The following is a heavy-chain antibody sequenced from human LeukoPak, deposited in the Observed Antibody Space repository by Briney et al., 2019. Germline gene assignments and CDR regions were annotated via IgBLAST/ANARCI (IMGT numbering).Heavy chain of an antibody. J-gene: IGHJ3*02. Sequence: GESLKISCKGSGYSFTSYWIGWVRQMPGKGLEWMGIIYPGDSDTRYSPSFQGQVTISADKSISTAYLQWSSLKASDTAMYYCASSKGVLGRFLPDAFDIWGXXXXXTVXX. D-gene: IGHD3-16*01. CDR1: GYSFTSYW. V-gene: IGHV5-51*01. CDR2: IYPGDSDT. CDR3: ASSKGVLGRFLPDAFDI.